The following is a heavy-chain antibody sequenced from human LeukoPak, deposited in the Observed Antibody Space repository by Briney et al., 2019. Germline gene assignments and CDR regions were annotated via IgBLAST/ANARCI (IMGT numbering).Heavy chain of an antibody. CDR3: ARRNVGYRSGQLDY. D-gene: IGHD6-19*01. J-gene: IGHJ4*02. Sequence: SETLSLTCTVSGGSISSYYWTWIRQPPGKGLEWIGYIYYSGSTNYNPSLKSRVTISVDTSKNQFSLKLTSVTAADTAVYYCARRNVGYRSGQLDYWGQGTLVTVSS. CDR2: IYYSGST. V-gene: IGHV4-59*01. CDR1: GGSISSYY.